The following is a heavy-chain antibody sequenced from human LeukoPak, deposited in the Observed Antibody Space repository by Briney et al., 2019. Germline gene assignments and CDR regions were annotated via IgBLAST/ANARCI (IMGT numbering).Heavy chain of an antibody. CDR2: INHSGST. D-gene: IGHD2-15*01. CDR3: SRGAGLRYCSGGSCFAFDY. Sequence: PSETLSLTCAVYGGSFSGYYWSWIRQPPGKGLEWIGEINHSGSTNYNPSLKSRVTISVDTSKNQFSLKLSSVTAADTAVYYCSRGAGLRYCSGGSCFAFDYWGQGTLVTVSS. CDR1: GGSFSGYY. J-gene: IGHJ4*02. V-gene: IGHV4-34*01.